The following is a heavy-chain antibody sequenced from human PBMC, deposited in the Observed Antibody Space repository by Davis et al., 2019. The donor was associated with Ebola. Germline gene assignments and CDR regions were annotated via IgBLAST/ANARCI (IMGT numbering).Heavy chain of an antibody. D-gene: IGHD2-15*01. Sequence: MPSGTLSLTCTVSGGSISSGGYYWSWIRQHPGKALEWIGYIYYSGSTYYNPSLKSRVTISVDTSKNQFSLKLSSVTAADTAVYYCARSVGSHFDYWGQGTLVTVSS. CDR1: GGSISSGGYY. CDR2: IYYSGST. V-gene: IGHV4-31*03. CDR3: ARSVGSHFDY. J-gene: IGHJ4*02.